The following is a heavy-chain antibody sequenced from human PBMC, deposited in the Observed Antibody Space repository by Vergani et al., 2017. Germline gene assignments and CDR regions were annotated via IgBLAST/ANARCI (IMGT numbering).Heavy chain of an antibody. J-gene: IGHJ4*02. CDR3: ARDEVGYQETGYFDY. CDR2: IIPIFGTA. Sequence: QVQLVQSGAEVKKPGSSVKVSCKASGGTFSSYAISWVRQAPGQGLEWIGGIIPIFGTANYAQKFQGRVTITADESTSTAYMELSSLRSEDTAVYYCARDEVGYQETGYFDYWGQGTLVTVSS. V-gene: IGHV1-69*01. CDR1: GGTFSSYA. D-gene: IGHD6-13*01.